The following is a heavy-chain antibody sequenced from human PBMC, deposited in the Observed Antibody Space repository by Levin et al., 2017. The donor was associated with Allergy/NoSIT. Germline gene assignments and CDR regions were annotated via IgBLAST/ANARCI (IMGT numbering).Heavy chain of an antibody. CDR1: GFTFGSNG. CDR2: IGGSGSST. V-gene: IGHV3-23*01. J-gene: IGHJ3*02. D-gene: IGHD3-10*01. Sequence: QSGGSLRLSCAASGFTFGSNGMSWVRQAPGKGLEWVSGIGGSGSSTFYADSVKGRFTISRDNSKNTVYLQMNSLRAEDTAEYYCAKMSSPVYGSGSYAFDIWGQGTMVTVST. CDR3: AKMSSPVYGSGSYAFDI.